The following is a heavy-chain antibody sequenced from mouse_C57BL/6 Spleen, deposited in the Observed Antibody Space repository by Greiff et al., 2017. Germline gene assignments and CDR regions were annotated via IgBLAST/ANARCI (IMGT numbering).Heavy chain of an antibody. J-gene: IGHJ2*01. CDR1: GYSITSGYY. V-gene: IGHV3-6*01. CDR2: ISYDGSN. D-gene: IGHD1-1*02. Sequence: VQLKESGPGLVKPSQSLSLTCSVTGYSITSGYYWNWIRQFPGNKLEWMGYISYDGSNNYNPSLKNRIYITRDTSKNQFFLKLNSVTTEDTATYYCARGGDGRWHFDHGRQGNTHTVSS. CDR3: ARGGDGRWHFDH.